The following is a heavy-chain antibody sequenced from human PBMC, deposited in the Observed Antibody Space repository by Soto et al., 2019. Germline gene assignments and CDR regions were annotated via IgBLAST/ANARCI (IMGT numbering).Heavy chain of an antibody. CDR2: IFYNGFA. J-gene: IGHJ5*02. CDR3: ARQDDFWSGSGWFDP. CDR1: GGSINNDNYY. D-gene: IGHD3-3*01. Sequence: ETLSLTCTVSGGSINNDNYYWGWIRQPPGKGLEWIGIIFYNGFAYYSPSLKSRVTISVDTSKNQFSLKLTSVTAADTAVYYCARQDDFWSGSGWFDPWGQGTLVTVSS. V-gene: IGHV4-39*01.